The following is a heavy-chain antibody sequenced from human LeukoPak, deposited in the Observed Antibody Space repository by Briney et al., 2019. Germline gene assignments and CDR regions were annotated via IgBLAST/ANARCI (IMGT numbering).Heavy chain of an antibody. CDR1: GFNFSSYW. CDR3: ARGGGYSDYDSGWDYIDY. CDR2: IKQDGSEK. D-gene: IGHD5-12*01. J-gene: IGHJ4*02. V-gene: IGHV3-7*04. Sequence: GGSLRLSCVASGFNFSSYWMSWVRQAPGKGLEWVANIKQDGSEKYYVDSVKGRFTISRDNAKDAVYLQMSSLRAEDTAVDYCARGGGYSDYDSGWDYIDYWGQGTLVTVSS.